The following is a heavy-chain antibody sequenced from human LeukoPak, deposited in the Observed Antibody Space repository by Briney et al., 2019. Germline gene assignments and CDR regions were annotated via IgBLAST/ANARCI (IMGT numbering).Heavy chain of an antibody. CDR2: ISSSSSYI. CDR1: GFTFSSYS. Sequence: PGGSLRLSCAASGFTFSSYSMNWVRQAPGKGLEWVSSISSSSSYIYYADSVKGRFTISRDNAKNSLYLQMNSLRAEDTAVYYCARDMSVVREFDYWGQGTLVTVSS. CDR3: ARDMSVVREFDY. V-gene: IGHV3-21*01. J-gene: IGHJ4*02. D-gene: IGHD2-15*01.